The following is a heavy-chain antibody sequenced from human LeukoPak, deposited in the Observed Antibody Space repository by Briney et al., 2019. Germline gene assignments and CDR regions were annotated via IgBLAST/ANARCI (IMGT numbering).Heavy chain of an antibody. CDR2: INAGNGNT. D-gene: IGHD4-17*01. CDR3: ARVAFSYLYGGNYFDY. CDR1: GYTFTSYA. V-gene: IGHV1-3*01. Sequence: ASVKVSCKASGYTFTSYAMHWVRQAPGQRLEWMGWINAGNGNTKYSQKFQGRVTITRDTSASTAYMELSSLKSEDTAVYYCARVAFSYLYGGNYFDYWGQGTLVTVSS. J-gene: IGHJ4*02.